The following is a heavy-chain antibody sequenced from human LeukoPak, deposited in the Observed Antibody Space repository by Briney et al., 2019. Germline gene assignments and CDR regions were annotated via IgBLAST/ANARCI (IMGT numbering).Heavy chain of an antibody. CDR1: GGSINSYY. V-gene: IGHV4-59*01. CDR2: AYYSGST. CDR3: ARGGGYNHFDL. Sequence: SETLSLTCTVSGGSINSYYWSWIRQPPGKGLEWIGYAYYSGSTNYNPSLKSRVSISVDTSKNQFSLELSSVTAADTAVYYCARGGGYNHFDLWGQGILVSVFS. D-gene: IGHD5-24*01. J-gene: IGHJ4*02.